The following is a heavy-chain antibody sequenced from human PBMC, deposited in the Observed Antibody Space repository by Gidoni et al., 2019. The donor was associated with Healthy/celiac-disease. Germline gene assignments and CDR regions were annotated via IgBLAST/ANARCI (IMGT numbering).Heavy chain of an antibody. J-gene: IGHJ4*02. CDR2: IWYDGSNK. V-gene: IGHV3-33*01. Sequence: QVQLVESGGGVVQPGRSLRLSCAASGFTFSSYGMNWVRQAPGKGLEWVAVIWYDGSNKYYADSVKGRFTISRDNSKNTLYLQMNSLRAEDTAVYYCARDSGSYDYWGQGTLVTVSS. CDR1: GFTFSSYG. CDR3: ARDSGSYDY. D-gene: IGHD1-26*01.